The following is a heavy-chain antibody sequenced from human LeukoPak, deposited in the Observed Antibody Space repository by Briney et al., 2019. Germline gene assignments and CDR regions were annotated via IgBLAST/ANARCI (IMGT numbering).Heavy chain of an antibody. Sequence: SETLSLTCTVSGVSISSSSYYWGWIRQPPGKGLEWIGSIYYSGSTYYNPSLKSRVTISVDTSKNQFSLKLSSVTAADTAVYYCARAPVLLWFGELLGWFDPWGQGTLVTVSS. J-gene: IGHJ5*02. CDR1: GVSISSSSYY. CDR3: ARAPVLLWFGELLGWFDP. V-gene: IGHV4-39*01. D-gene: IGHD3-10*01. CDR2: IYYSGST.